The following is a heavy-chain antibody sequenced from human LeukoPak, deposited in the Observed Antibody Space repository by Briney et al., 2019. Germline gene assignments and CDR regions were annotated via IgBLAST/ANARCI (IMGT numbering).Heavy chain of an antibody. D-gene: IGHD4-17*01. CDR1: GFTLSSYA. Sequence: PGGSLRLSCAASGFTLSSYAMSWVRQAPGKGLEWVSVIHSGDTAYYADSVKGIFTISRDNAKNTLYLQMNNLRAADTAVYYCARVAGDYAEYYFDLWGQGTLVTVSS. V-gene: IGHV3-66*01. CDR2: IHSGDTA. CDR3: ARVAGDYAEYYFDL. J-gene: IGHJ4*02.